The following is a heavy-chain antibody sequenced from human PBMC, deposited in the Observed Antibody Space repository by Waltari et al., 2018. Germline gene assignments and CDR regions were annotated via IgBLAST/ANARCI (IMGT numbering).Heavy chain of an antibody. V-gene: IGHV3-20*04. Sequence: EVQVVESGGGVVRPGGSLRLSCAASGFTFDDYGMTWVRQAPGKGLEWVSGITWNGARRVYADAVKVRFSISRDDAKNTLYLLRNSLRPDDTAVYYCARDETEATTSPNSPYYSYYMDVWGKGTTVTVSS. CDR1: GFTFDDYG. D-gene: IGHD1-1*01. J-gene: IGHJ6*03. CDR3: ARDETEATTSPNSPYYSYYMDV. CDR2: ITWNGARR.